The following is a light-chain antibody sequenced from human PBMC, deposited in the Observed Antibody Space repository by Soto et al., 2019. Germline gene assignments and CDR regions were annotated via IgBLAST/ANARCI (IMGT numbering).Light chain of an antibody. CDR1: SSNVGGYNY. CDR2: EVT. CDR3: SSYTSSSTLYV. Sequence: ALTQPASVSGSPGQSITISCTGTSSNVGGYNYVSWYKQHPGKAPKLMIYEVTNRPSGVSNRFSGSKSGNTASLTISGLQAEDEADYYCSSYTSSSTLYVFGTGTKVTVL. J-gene: IGLJ1*01. V-gene: IGLV2-14*01.